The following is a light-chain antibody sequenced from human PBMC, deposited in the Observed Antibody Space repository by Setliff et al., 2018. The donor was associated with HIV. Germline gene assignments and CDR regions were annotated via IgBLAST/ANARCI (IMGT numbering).Light chain of an antibody. CDR3: SSYASSNTLP. V-gene: IGLV2-14*01. CDR2: EVR. J-gene: IGLJ1*01. Sequence: QSALTQPASVSGSPGQSITISCTGTSSDVGGYSYVSWYQQHPGKAPKLIIYEVRNRPSGISNRFSGSKSGNTASLTISGLQAEDEPDYYCSSYASSNTLPFGTGTKVTVL. CDR1: SSDVGGYSY.